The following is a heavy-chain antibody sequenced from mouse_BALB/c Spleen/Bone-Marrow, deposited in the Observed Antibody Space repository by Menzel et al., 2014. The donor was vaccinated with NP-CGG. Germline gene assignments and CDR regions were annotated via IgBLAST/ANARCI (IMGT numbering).Heavy chain of an antibody. Sequence: EVHLVEPGPELVKPGASVKMSCKASGYTFTDYYMDWVKQSHGESFEWIGRVNPYNGGTSYNQKFKGKATLTVDKSSSTAYMELNSLTSEDSAVYYCARSYYGNYYYAMDYWGQGTSVTVSS. CDR2: VNPYNGGT. D-gene: IGHD2-10*01. J-gene: IGHJ4*01. CDR3: ARSYYGNYYYAMDY. V-gene: IGHV1-19*01. CDR1: GYTFTDYY.